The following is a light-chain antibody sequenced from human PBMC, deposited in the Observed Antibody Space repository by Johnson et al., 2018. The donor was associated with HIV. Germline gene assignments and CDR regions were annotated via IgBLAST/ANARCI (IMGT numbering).Light chain of an antibody. CDR2: DNN. J-gene: IGLJ1*01. Sequence: QSVLTQPPSVSAAPGQMVSISCSGSSSNIGNHHVSWFQKLPATAPKLLIYDNNKRPSGIPDRFSGSKSGTSATLGITGLQTGDEADYYCGTWDSSLSENVFGTGTKVTVL. V-gene: IGLV1-51*02. CDR3: GTWDSSLSENV. CDR1: SSNIGNHH.